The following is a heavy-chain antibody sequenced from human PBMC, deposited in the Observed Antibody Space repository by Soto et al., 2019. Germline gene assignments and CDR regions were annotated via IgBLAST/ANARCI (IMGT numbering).Heavy chain of an antibody. Sequence: QVQLVESGGGVVQPGRSLRLSCAASGFTFSSYGMHWVRQAPGKGLEWVAVISYDGSNKYYADSVKGRFTISRDNSKNTLYLQMNSLRAEDTAVYYCAKDAGDYDDYGPHGYWGQGTLVTVSS. V-gene: IGHV3-30*18. CDR3: AKDAGDYDDYGPHGY. CDR2: ISYDGSNK. CDR1: GFTFSSYG. D-gene: IGHD4-17*01. J-gene: IGHJ4*02.